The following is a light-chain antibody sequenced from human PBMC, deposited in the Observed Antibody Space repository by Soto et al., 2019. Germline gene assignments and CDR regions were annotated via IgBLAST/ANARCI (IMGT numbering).Light chain of an antibody. J-gene: IGLJ1*01. Sequence: QSALTQPRSVSGSPGQSVTVSCTGTSSDVGNYNYVSWYQQHPGKAPKLMIYDVSKRPSGVPDRFSGSKSGNTAFLTISGLQAEDEADYYCCSYAGSYTHYVFGTGTKLTVL. CDR2: DVS. CDR3: CSYAGSYTHYV. CDR1: SSDVGNYNY. V-gene: IGLV2-11*01.